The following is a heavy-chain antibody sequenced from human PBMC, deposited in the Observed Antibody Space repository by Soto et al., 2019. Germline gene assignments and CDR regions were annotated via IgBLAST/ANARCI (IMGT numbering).Heavy chain of an antibody. Sequence: EVQLLESGGGFVHPGGSLRLSCAASGFTFSNYAMSWVRQAPGRGLEWVSAISGSGGSTYYSDSVKGRFTISRDNSKNTLSLQVNSLNAEDTAPYYCAKPYYEILTGYSPFDSLGQGTLVTVSS. CDR2: ISGSGGST. V-gene: IGHV3-23*01. CDR1: GFTFSNYA. J-gene: IGHJ4*02. D-gene: IGHD3-9*01. CDR3: AKPYYEILTGYSPFDS.